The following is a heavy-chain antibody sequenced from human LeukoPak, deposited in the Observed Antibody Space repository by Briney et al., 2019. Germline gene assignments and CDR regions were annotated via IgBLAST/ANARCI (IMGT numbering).Heavy chain of an antibody. CDR2: IIPIFGTA. J-gene: IGHJ4*02. CDR3: ARDQRYFDWLAGPRGIFDY. CDR1: GGTFSSYA. V-gene: IGHV1-69*01. D-gene: IGHD3-9*01. Sequence: SVKVSCKASGGTFSSYAISWVRQAPGQGLEWMGGIIPIFGTANYAQKFQGRVTITADESTSIAYMELSSLRSEDTAVYYCARDQRYFDWLAGPRGIFDYWGQGTLVTVSS.